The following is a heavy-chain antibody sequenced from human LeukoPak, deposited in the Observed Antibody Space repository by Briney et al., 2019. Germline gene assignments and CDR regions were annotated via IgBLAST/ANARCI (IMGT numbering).Heavy chain of an antibody. J-gene: IGHJ6*02. Sequence: GASVKVSCKVSGYILTELSMLWVRQASGKGLEWMGGFDPEDGETIYAQKFQGRVTMTEDTSTDTAYMELSSLRSEDTAVYYCATDRGYCSSTSCYDPYYYYGMDVWGQGTTVTVSS. CDR1: GYILTELS. CDR2: FDPEDGET. V-gene: IGHV1-24*01. CDR3: ATDRGYCSSTSCYDPYYYYGMDV. D-gene: IGHD2-2*01.